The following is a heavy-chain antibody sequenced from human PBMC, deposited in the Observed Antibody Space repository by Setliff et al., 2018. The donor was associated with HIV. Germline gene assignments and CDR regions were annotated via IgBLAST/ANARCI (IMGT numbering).Heavy chain of an antibody. V-gene: IGHV5-51*01. CDR3: ARLGGICSGGSCIALAYTMDV. CDR2: IYPGDSDT. D-gene: IGHD2-15*01. Sequence: PGESLKISCKGSGYSFSSYWIGWVRQMPGKGLEWMGIIYPGDSDTRYSPSFQGQVTISADKSISTAYLQCSSLKASDTAMYYCARLGGICSGGSCIALAYTMDVWGQGTTVTVSS. J-gene: IGHJ6*02. CDR1: GYSFSSYW.